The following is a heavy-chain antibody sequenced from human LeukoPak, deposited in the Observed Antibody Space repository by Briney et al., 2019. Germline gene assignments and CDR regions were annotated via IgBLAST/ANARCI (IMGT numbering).Heavy chain of an antibody. D-gene: IGHD3-22*01. V-gene: IGHV4-34*01. J-gene: IGHJ4*02. CDR1: SGSFSGYY. CDR2: INHSGST. Sequence: SETLSLTCAVYSGSFSGYYWSWIRRPPGKGLEWIGEINHSGSTNYNPSLKSRVTISVDTSKNQFSLKLSSVTAADTAVYYCARPRYYYDSSGYFDYWGQGTLVTVSS. CDR3: ARPRYYYDSSGYFDY.